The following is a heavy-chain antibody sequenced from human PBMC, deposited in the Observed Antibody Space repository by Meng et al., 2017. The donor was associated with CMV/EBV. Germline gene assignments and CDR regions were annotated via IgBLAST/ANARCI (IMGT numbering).Heavy chain of an antibody. Sequence: GESLKISCAASGFTFSSYWMHWVRQAPGKGLVWVSRINRDGSSTSYADSVKGRFTISRDNAKNTLYLQMNSLRAEDTAVYYCARGSRYGDRLTSMYDAFDIWGQGTMVTVSS. D-gene: IGHD4-17*01. CDR3: ARGSRYGDRLTSMYDAFDI. CDR1: GFTFSSYW. V-gene: IGHV3-74*01. J-gene: IGHJ3*02. CDR2: INRDGSST.